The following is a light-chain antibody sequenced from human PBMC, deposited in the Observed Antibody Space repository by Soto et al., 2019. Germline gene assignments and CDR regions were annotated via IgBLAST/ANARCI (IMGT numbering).Light chain of an antibody. V-gene: IGKV1-39*01. J-gene: IGKJ4*01. CDR2: AAS. CDR1: QSISSY. CDR3: QHSYSTPLT. Sequence: DIQMTLSPSSLSASVGDRVTITCRASQSISSYLNWYQQKPGKAPKLLISAASSLQSGVPSWFIRSGSSADITLTISILQPDDFATYYEQHSYSTPLTFGRGTKVEIK.